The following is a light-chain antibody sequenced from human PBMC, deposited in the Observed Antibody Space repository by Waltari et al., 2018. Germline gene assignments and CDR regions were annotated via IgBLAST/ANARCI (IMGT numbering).Light chain of an antibody. CDR3: NSYTTSSTQV. J-gene: IGLJ1*01. CDR1: SSDVGGYNY. Sequence: QSALTQPASVSGSPGQSITISCTGTSSDVGGYNYVSWYQQHPGKAPKLMIYEVVNRPSGVSTRFSGSKSGNTASLTISGLQAEDEADYYCNSYTTSSTQVFGTGTKVTVL. CDR2: EVV. V-gene: IGLV2-14*01.